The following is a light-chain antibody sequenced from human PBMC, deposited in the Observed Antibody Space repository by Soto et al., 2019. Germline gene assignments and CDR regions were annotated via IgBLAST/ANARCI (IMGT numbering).Light chain of an antibody. Sequence: DIQMTQSPSSVSASVGDRVTITCRASQGISSWLAWYQQKPGKAPKLLIYGVSNLQSGVPSRFSGSGSGSDFTLTISSLPPEDFATYYCQQGNSVPITFGQGTRLEIK. CDR3: QQGNSVPIT. J-gene: IGKJ5*01. CDR2: GVS. V-gene: IGKV1-12*01. CDR1: QGISSW.